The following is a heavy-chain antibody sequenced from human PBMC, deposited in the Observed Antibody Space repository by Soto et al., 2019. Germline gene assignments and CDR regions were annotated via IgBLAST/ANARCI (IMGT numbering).Heavy chain of an antibody. J-gene: IGHJ6*02. CDR1: GGSFSGYY. CDR2: INHSGST. V-gene: IGHV4-34*01. CDR3: ARDILLRYSDWSPNNFYGMDV. D-gene: IGHD3-9*01. Sequence: SETLSLTCAVYGGSFSGYYWSWIRQPPGKGLEWIGEINHSGSTNYNPSLKSRVTISVDTSKNQFSLKLSSVTAADTAVYYCARDILLRYSDWSPNNFYGMDVWGQGTTVTVSS.